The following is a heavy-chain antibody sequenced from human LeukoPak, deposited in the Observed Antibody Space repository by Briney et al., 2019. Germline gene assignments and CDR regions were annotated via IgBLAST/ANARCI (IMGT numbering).Heavy chain of an antibody. J-gene: IGHJ4*02. CDR2: IIPTFGTA. D-gene: IGHD6-13*01. Sequence: SVKVSCKASGGTFSSYAITWVRQAPGQGLEWMGRIIPTFGTANYAQKFQGRVTITTDESTSTAYMELSTLRSDDTAVYYCARERPPGDSSSWFLEGYFDIWGQGTLVTVSS. V-gene: IGHV1-69*05. CDR1: GGTFSSYA. CDR3: ARERPPGDSSSWFLEGYFDI.